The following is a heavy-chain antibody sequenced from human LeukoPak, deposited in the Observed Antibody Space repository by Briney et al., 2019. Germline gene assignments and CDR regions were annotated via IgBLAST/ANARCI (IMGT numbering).Heavy chain of an antibody. CDR3: ARVPITDCSSTSCSTYFDY. D-gene: IGHD2-2*02. CDR1: SVSITSYSHN. J-gene: IGHJ4*02. V-gene: IGHV4-39*01. Sequence: SETLSLTCTVSSVSITSYSHNYDWIRQPPGKGLEWIGGFHFSGAINYNPSLKSRVTIFVDTSAKQLPLKLNSVTAADTAVYYCARVPITDCSSTSCSTYFDYWGQGTLVTVSS. CDR2: FHFSGAI.